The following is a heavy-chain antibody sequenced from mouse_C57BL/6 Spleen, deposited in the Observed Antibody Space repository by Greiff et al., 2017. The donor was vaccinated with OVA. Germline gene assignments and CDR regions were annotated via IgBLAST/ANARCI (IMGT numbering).Heavy chain of an antibody. CDR1: GYTFTDYY. CDR2: INPNNGGT. D-gene: IGHD2-12*01. Sequence: VQLQQSGPELVKPGASVKISCKASGYTFTDYYMNWVKQSHGKSLEWIGDINPNNGGTSYNQKFKGKATLTVDKSSSTAYMELRSLTSEDSAVYYCARGYSYDFFDYWGQGTTLTVSS. V-gene: IGHV1-26*01. CDR3: ARGYSYDFFDY. J-gene: IGHJ2*01.